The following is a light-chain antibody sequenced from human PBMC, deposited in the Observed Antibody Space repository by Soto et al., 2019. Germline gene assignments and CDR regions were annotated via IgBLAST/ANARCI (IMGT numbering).Light chain of an antibody. CDR2: EGS. V-gene: IGLV2-23*01. CDR3: GSYALSSSYV. Sequence: QSALTQPASVSGSPGQSITIACTGTSGDVGSYSHVSWYQQHPGKAPRLIIYEGSKRPSGVSHRFSAPRSDKTASLTISGLQAEDEAAYYCGSYALSSSYVFGTGTKVTVL. CDR1: SGDVGSYSH. J-gene: IGLJ1*01.